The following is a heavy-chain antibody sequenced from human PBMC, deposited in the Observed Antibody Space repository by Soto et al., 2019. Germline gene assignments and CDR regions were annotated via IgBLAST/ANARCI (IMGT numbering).Heavy chain of an antibody. J-gene: IGHJ6*02. Sequence: EVQLVESGGGLVKPGGSLRLSCAASGFTFSSYSMNWVRQAPGKGLEWVSSISSSSSYIYYADSVKGRFTISRDNAKNSLYLQMNSLRAEDTAVYYCARDGHPKTSNIYYGMDVWGQGTTVTVSS. CDR1: GFTFSSYS. CDR3: ARDGHPKTSNIYYGMDV. CDR2: ISSSSSYI. V-gene: IGHV3-21*01.